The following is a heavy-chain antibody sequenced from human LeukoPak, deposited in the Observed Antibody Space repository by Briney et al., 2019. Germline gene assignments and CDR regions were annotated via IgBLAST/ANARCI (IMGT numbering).Heavy chain of an antibody. J-gene: IGHJ4*02. D-gene: IGHD3-3*01. CDR1: GGSISSSSYY. V-gene: IGHV4-39*07. CDR2: IYYSGST. CDR3: ARAFLRYTIDY. Sequence: PSETLSLTCTVSGGSISSSSYYWGWIRQPPGKGLEWIGSIYYSGSTYYNPSLKSRVTISVDTSKNQFSLRLSSVTAADTAVYYCARAFLRYTIDYWGQGTLVTVSS.